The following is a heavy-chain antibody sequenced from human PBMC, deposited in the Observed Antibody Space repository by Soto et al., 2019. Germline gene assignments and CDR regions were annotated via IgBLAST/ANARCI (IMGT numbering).Heavy chain of an antibody. Sequence: SVKVSCKASGGTFSSYAISWVRQAPGQGLEWMGGIIPIFGTANYAQKFQGRVTITADKSTSTAYMELSSLRSEDAAVYYCARDRVGGSSYYYYGMDVWGQGTTVTVSS. D-gene: IGHD1-26*01. V-gene: IGHV1-69*06. CDR1: GGTFSSYA. J-gene: IGHJ6*02. CDR3: ARDRVGGSSYYYYGMDV. CDR2: IIPIFGTA.